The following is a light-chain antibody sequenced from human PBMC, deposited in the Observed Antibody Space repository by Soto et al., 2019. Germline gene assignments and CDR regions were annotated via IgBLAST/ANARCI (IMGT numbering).Light chain of an antibody. CDR3: AAWDDSLNGFYV. CDR2: SNN. V-gene: IGLV1-44*01. J-gene: IGLJ1*01. Sequence: SALTPPPSASGAPGQRVTISFFWRSSQIGSNTVNWYQQLPGTAPKLLIYSNNQRPSGVPDRFSGSKSGTSASLAISGLQSEDEADYYCAAWDDSLNGFYVFGTGTKVTVL. CDR1: SSQIGSNT.